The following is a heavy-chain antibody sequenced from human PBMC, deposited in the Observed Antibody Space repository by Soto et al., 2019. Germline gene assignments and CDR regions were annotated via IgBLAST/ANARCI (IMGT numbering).Heavy chain of an antibody. CDR1: GGTFSSYA. CDR3: ARGLGSGYYRYYFDY. Sequence: SVKVSCKASGGTFSSYAISWVRQAPGQGLEWMGGIIPIFGTANYAQKFQGRVTITADESTSTAYMELSSLRSEDAAVYYCARGLGSGYYRYYFDYWGQGTLVTVS. D-gene: IGHD3-22*01. CDR2: IIPIFGTA. V-gene: IGHV1-69*13. J-gene: IGHJ4*02.